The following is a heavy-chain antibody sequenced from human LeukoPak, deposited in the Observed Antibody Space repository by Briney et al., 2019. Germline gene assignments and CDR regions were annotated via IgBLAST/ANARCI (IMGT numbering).Heavy chain of an antibody. J-gene: IGHJ4*02. D-gene: IGHD3/OR15-3a*01. CDR2: IYSGGTT. V-gene: IGHV3-53*01. CDR1: GFTVSGNY. Sequence: GGSLRLSCAVSGFTVSGNYMSWVRQAPGKGLEWVSLIYSGGTTYYADSVKGRFTISRDNSKNTLYLQMNSLRAEDTAVYYCARQTGSGLFILPGGQGTLVTVSS. CDR3: ARQTGSGLFILP.